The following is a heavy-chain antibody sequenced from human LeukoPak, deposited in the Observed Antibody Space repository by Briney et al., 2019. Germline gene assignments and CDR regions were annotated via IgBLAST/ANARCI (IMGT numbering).Heavy chain of an antibody. CDR1: GGSISSGGYY. CDR3: ARHDVFAENYFDY. J-gene: IGHJ4*02. CDR2: IYYSGST. Sequence: SETLSLTCTVSGGSISSGGYYWSWIRQHPGKGLEWIGYIYYSGSTYYNPSLKSRVTISVDTSKNQFSLKLSSVTAADTAVYYCARHDVFAENYFDYWGQGTLVTVSS. V-gene: IGHV4-31*03.